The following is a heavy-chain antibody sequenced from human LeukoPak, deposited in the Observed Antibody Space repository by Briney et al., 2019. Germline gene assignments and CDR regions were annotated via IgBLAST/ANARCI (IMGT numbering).Heavy chain of an antibody. CDR2: ISSSSSYI. D-gene: IGHD6-6*01. J-gene: IGHJ4*02. CDR3: ARGPLRYSSSSLYSDY. Sequence: GGSLRLSCAASGFTFSSYSMNWVRQAPGKGLEWVSSISSSSSYIYYADSVKGRFTISRDNAKNSLYLQMNSLRAEDTAVYYCARGPLRYSSSSLYSDYWGQGTLVTVSS. CDR1: GFTFSSYS. V-gene: IGHV3-21*01.